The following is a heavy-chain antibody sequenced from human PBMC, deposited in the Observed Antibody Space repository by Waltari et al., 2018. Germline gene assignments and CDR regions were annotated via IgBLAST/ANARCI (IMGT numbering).Heavy chain of an antibody. CDR2: ITRTGDT. CDR3: ARGWGEWLIPTFDD. V-gene: IGHV4-34*02. Sequence: QVHLQQWGAGLVQPSETLSLTCAVSGVSISDYSWSWIRQPPGKGLEWIGEITRTGDTNYSPSLKSRLTRSLDSSKSQFSLKLTSVAATDTAVYYCARGWGEWLIPTFDDWGQGTLVTVSS. D-gene: IGHD3-3*01. CDR1: GVSISDYS. J-gene: IGHJ4*02.